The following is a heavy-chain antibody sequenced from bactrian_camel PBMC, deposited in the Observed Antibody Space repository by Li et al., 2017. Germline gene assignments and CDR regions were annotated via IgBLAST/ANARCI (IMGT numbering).Heavy chain of an antibody. CDR1: GYAHGYYC. Sequence: HVQLVESGGGSVQAGGSLRFSCVASGYAHGYYCMGWFRQAPGQEREGVAAIAQDGTIRYADAVKGRFTVSKDSAKNTLYLQMNSLKPEDTAMYYCAASAYGGSWSPLRPDEYAYWGQGTQVTVS. CDR2: IAQDGTI. V-gene: IGHV3S55*01. D-gene: IGHD6*01. J-gene: IGHJ4*01. CDR3: AASAYGGSWSPLRPDEYAY.